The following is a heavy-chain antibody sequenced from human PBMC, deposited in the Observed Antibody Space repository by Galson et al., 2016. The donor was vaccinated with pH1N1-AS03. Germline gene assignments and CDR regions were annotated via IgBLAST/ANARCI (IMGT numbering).Heavy chain of an antibody. CDR1: GGTFSSDA. D-gene: IGHD4-17*01. V-gene: IGHV1-69*04. J-gene: IGHJ4*02. Sequence: SVKVSCKASGGTFSSDAISWVRQAPGQGLEWMGRIIPILGITDYAQKFQGRVTITADKSTSTAYMELSSLRSEDTAVYYCARDTSTTATTHFDSWGQGTLVTVSS. CDR2: IIPILGIT. CDR3: ARDTSTTATTHFDS.